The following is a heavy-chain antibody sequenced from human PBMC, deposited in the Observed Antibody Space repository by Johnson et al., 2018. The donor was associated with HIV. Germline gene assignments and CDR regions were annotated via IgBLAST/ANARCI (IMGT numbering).Heavy chain of an antibody. Sequence: VQLVESGGGVVRPGGSLRLSCAASGFTSDDYGMSWVRQAAGKGLEWVSGISWDGGSTGYADSVQGRFTISRDTAKNSLYLQMPHLRAEDTALYYCARDPTTQYSRLTGDFGAFDIWGQGTMVTVST. CDR3: ARDPTTQYSRLTGDFGAFDI. CDR1: GFTSDDYG. J-gene: IGHJ3*02. CDR2: ISWDGGST. V-gene: IGHV3-20*04. D-gene: IGHD7-27*01.